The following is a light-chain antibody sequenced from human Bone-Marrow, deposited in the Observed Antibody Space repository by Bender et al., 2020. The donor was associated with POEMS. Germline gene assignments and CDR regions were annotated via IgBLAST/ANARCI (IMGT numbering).Light chain of an antibody. CDR3: QVWHSDSDHWV. Sequence: VLTQPPSVSVAPGETASITCGGDNIGHESVHWYHQRPGQAPVLVLYDGSDRPSGIPERIAGSNSGNTATLTISRVEAGDEADYYCQVWHSDSDHWVFGGGTKLTVL. CDR2: DGS. CDR1: NIGHES. V-gene: IGLV3-21*02. J-gene: IGLJ3*02.